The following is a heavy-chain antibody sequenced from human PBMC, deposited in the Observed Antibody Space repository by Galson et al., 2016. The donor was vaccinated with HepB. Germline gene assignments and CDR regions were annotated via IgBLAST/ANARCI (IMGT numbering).Heavy chain of an antibody. V-gene: IGHV1-18*01. CDR3: ARDRLMAAAGGYGPLDY. Sequence: SVKVSCKASGYTLSMSGISWVRQAPGQGLEWMGWISVYNGNTKYIEKLQGRVIMTTDTSTSTAYMELQNLKSDDTAAYYCARDRLMAAAGGYGPLDYWGQGTLVTVSS. J-gene: IGHJ4*02. D-gene: IGHD6-13*01. CDR1: GYTLSMSG. CDR2: ISVYNGNT.